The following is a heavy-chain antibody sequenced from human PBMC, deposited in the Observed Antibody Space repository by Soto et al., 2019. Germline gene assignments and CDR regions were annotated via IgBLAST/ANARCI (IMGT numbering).Heavy chain of an antibody. CDR3: TRWAHSYGWYFDY. V-gene: IGHV1-3*01. CDR1: GYTFTSYA. D-gene: IGHD6-19*01. CDR2: VNAGNGNT. J-gene: IGHJ4*02. Sequence: GASVKVSCKASGYTFTSYAMHWVRQAPGQRLEWMGWVNAGNGNTKYSQKFQGRVTITRDTSASTAYMELSSLRSEDTAVYYCTRWAHSYGWYFDYWGQGTLVTVSS.